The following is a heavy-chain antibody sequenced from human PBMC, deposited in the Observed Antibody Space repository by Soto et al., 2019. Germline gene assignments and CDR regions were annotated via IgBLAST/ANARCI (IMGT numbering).Heavy chain of an antibody. CDR2: IYYSGNT. Sequence: SETLSLTCTVSGGSLGSSSYYWGWIRQSPGKGLEWIGNIYYSGNTFYNPSLKSRVTISVDTSKNQFYLHLSSVTAADTAIFYCASIAAPGTTHGVDVWGQGTTVTVSS. J-gene: IGHJ6*02. CDR1: GGSLGSSSYY. CDR3: ASIAAPGTTHGVDV. D-gene: IGHD6-13*01. V-gene: IGHV4-39*01.